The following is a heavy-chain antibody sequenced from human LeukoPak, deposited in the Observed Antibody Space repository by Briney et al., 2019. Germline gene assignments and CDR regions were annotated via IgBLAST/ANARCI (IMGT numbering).Heavy chain of an antibody. Sequence: ASVTASCTASGYTFTGYYMHWVRQAPGQGLEWMGRINPNSGGTNYAQKFQGRVTMTRDTSISTAYMELSRLRSDDTAVYYCARDRYCSSTSCPIWRAFDYWGQGTLVPSPQ. CDR1: GYTFTGYY. J-gene: IGHJ4*02. V-gene: IGHV1-2*06. CDR2: INPNSGGT. CDR3: ARDRYCSSTSCPIWRAFDY. D-gene: IGHD2-2*01.